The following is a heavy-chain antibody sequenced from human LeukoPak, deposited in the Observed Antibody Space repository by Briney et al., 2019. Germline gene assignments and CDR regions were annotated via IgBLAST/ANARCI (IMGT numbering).Heavy chain of an antibody. V-gene: IGHV3-7*01. Sequence: GGSLRLSCAASGFTFSSYIMNWVRQAPGKGLEWVANMKEDGGEINYVDSVKGRFTISRDNAKNSLDLQMNSLRVDDTAVYYCVRDRGYSTFDYWGQGTLVIVSS. CDR1: GFTFSSYI. D-gene: IGHD4-23*01. J-gene: IGHJ4*02. CDR2: MKEDGGEI. CDR3: VRDRGYSTFDY.